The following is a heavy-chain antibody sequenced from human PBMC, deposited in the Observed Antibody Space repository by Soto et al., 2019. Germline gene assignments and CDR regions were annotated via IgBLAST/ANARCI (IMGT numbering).Heavy chain of an antibody. CDR1: GGSISNGEYS. V-gene: IGHV4-30-4*01. CDR2: IYYSGRA. Sequence: SLPRTSRIKGGSISNGEYSWEFFRHPPGKGLEWIGPIYYSGRAYYYDSSKRRVTIAVDRSRKEYSLELTSVTAADTAVYAGAGMNLKWLYAWDHRGQGALVTVS. J-gene: IGHJ4*02. CDR3: AGMNLKWLYAWDH. D-gene: IGHD3-3*01.